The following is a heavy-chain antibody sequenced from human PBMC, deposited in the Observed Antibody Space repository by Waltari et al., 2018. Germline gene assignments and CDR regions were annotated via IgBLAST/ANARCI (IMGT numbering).Heavy chain of an antibody. D-gene: IGHD3-10*01. Sequence: QVQLQESGPGLVKPSQTLSLTCNVSGAFIERGSYSWSWVRQPDGRGLEWIGRIYASGSTNYNPSLKSRVTLSVDTSKNQVSLRLTSVTAADSAVYFCARTLEKTYGGWYFDSWGQGTRVTVSS. CDR3: ARTLEKTYGGWYFDS. CDR1: GAFIERGSYS. V-gene: IGHV4-61*02. J-gene: IGHJ4*02. CDR2: IYASGST.